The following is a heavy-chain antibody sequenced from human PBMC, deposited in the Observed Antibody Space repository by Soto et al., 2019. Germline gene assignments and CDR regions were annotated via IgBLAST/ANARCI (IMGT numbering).Heavy chain of an antibody. CDR1: GYPLTSNY. V-gene: IGHV1-46*01. D-gene: IGHD6-19*01. J-gene: IGHJ4*02. CDR3: ARGEPHSSGWNFYY. Sequence: QVQLVQSGAEVKKPGASVIVSCTASGYPLTSNYIHWLRQDPGEGLEWMGKINPSGGTTRYGQKFQGRATMTRDTSTSTVYMKMSSLKSEDTAVYYCARGEPHSSGWNFYYWGQGTLVIVSP. CDR2: INPSGGTT.